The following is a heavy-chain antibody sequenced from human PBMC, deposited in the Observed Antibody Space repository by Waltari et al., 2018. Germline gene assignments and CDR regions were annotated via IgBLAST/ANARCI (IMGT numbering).Heavy chain of an antibody. Sequence: QVQLMESGGGVVQPGQSLSLSSAASGFAFNKFIFHWVRQAPGKGREWVAYVVNDGSDTKYADSVRGRFSIARDNSENTVYLQMDTLNIEDTGVYYCARGRSYGMDVWGQGTAVTVSS. CDR2: VVNDGSDT. CDR3: ARGRSYGMDV. J-gene: IGHJ6*02. CDR1: GFAFNKFI. V-gene: IGHV3-30*03.